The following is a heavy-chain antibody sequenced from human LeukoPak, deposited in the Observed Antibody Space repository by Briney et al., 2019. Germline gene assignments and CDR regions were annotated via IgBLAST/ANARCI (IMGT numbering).Heavy chain of an antibody. CDR3: ARDRTYYYGSGTHYYYYYMDV. CDR2: IYSGGST. CDR1: GFTVSSNY. V-gene: IGHV3-66*01. D-gene: IGHD3-10*01. Sequence: GGSLRLSCAASGFTVSSNYMSWVRQAPGKGLEWVSVIYSGGSTYYADSVKGRFTISRDNSKNTLYLQMNSLRAEDTAVYYCARDRTYYYGSGTHYYYYYMDVWGKGTTVTISS. J-gene: IGHJ6*03.